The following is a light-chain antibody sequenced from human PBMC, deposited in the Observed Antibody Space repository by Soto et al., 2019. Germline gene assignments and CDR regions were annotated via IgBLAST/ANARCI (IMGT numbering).Light chain of an antibody. CDR1: QSIRSG. CDR2: GAS. CDR3: QLYDNWPPIM. Sequence: EIVMTQSPATLSASPGETVTLPWRASQSIRSGLAWYQQKPGQAPKLVIYGASTRATGIPARFSGSGSGTEFTLTISSLQPEDFAVYYCQLYDNWPPIMFGPGTRLEIK. J-gene: IGKJ5*01. V-gene: IGKV3-15*01.